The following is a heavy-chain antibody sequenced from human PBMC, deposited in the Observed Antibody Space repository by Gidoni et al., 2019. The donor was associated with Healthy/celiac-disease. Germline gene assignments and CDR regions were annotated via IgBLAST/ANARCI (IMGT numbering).Heavy chain of an antibody. CDR2: ISWNSGNI. CDR1: GFSFADYA. V-gene: IGHV3-9*01. D-gene: IGHD6-19*01. J-gene: IGHJ6*02. Sequence: EVQLVESGGGLVQPGRSLSLSCAASGFSFADYAMHWVRQPPGKGLGGVSGISWNSGNIAYADSVKGRFTISRDNAKNSLYLQMNSLRTEDTALYYCAKEISVAGTRDYYYGMDVWGQGTTVTVSS. CDR3: AKEISVAGTRDYYYGMDV.